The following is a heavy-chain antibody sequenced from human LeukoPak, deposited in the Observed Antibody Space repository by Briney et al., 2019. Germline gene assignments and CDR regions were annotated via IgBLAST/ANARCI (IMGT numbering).Heavy chain of an antibody. Sequence: SETLSLTCTVSGGSISSGSYYWRWLRQPAGRGLEWIGRIYTSGSTNYNPSLKSRVTISVDTSKNQFSLKLSSVTAADTAVYYCARGPNDFWSGYYTPYFDYWGQGTLVTVSS. CDR1: GGSISSGSYY. CDR3: ARGPNDFWSGYYTPYFDY. CDR2: IYTSGST. V-gene: IGHV4-61*02. D-gene: IGHD3-3*01. J-gene: IGHJ4*02.